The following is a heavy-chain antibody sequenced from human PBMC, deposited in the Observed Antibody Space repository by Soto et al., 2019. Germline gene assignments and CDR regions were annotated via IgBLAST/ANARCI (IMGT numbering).Heavy chain of an antibody. V-gene: IGHV4-59*01. CDR3: ARERYPITIFGVVITHHDAFDI. Sequence: SETLSLTCTVSGGSISSYYWSWIRQPPGKGLEWIGYIYYSGSTNYNPSLKSRVTISVDTSKNQFSLKLSSVTAADTAVYYCARERYPITIFGVVITHHDAFDIWGQGTMVTVSS. CDR2: IYYSGST. CDR1: GGSISSYY. D-gene: IGHD3-3*01. J-gene: IGHJ3*02.